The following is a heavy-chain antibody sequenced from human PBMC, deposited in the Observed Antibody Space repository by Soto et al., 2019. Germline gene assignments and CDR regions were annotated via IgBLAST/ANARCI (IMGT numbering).Heavy chain of an antibody. CDR1: GGSISSYY. V-gene: IGHV4-59*01. J-gene: IGHJ6*02. CDR3: AREVLCLGETNYGMDV. CDR2: IYYSGST. Sequence: PSETLSLTCTVSGGSISSYYWSWIRQPPGKGLEWIGYIYYSGSTNYNPSLKSRVTISVDTSKNQFSLKLSSVTAADTAVYYCAREVLCLGETNYGMDVWGQGTTVTVSS. D-gene: IGHD3-10*02.